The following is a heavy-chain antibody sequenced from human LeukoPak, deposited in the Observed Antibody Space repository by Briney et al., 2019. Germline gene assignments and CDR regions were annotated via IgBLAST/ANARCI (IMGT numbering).Heavy chain of an antibody. CDR2: INHSGST. CDR3: ARALAAADSFDY. D-gene: IGHD6-13*01. CDR1: GGSFSGYY. V-gene: IGHV4-34*01. Sequence: PSETLSLTCAVYGGSFSGYYWSWIRRPPGKGLEWIGEINHSGSTNYNPSLKGRVTISVDTSKNQFSLKLSSVTAADTAVYYCARALAAADSFDYWGQGTLVTVSS. J-gene: IGHJ4*02.